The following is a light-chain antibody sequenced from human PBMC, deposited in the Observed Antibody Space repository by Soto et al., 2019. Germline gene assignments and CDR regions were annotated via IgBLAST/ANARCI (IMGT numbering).Light chain of an antibody. CDR3: QHYGSSPLT. J-gene: IGKJ1*01. CDR1: QSVSSSH. Sequence: EVELTQSPGTLSLSPGERATLSCRASQSVSSSHLAWYQQKRGQAPRLLIYDTSTSSTGIPDRFSGSGSGTDFTLTISRLETEDFAVYHCQHYGSSPLTFGQGTKVDVK. V-gene: IGKV3-20*01. CDR2: DTS.